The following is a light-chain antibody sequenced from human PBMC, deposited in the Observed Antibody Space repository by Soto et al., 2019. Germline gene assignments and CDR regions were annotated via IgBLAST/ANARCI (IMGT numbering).Light chain of an antibody. Sequence: QSALTQPASVSGSPGQSITISCTGTSTNVGSYNLVSWYQQHPGEAPKLMIYEASKRPSGVSNRFSGSKSDNTASLTISGLQAEDEADYYCCSYAGSDPMIFGGGTKLTVL. CDR3: CSYAGSDPMI. CDR1: STNVGSYNL. V-gene: IGLV2-23*01. CDR2: EAS. J-gene: IGLJ2*01.